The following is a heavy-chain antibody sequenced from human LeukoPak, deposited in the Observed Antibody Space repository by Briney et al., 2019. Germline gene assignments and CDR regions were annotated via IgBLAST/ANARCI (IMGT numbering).Heavy chain of an antibody. CDR3: ARIVVAGIIVGAFDI. V-gene: IGHV3-74*01. CDR2: INSDGSST. CDR1: GFTFSDYY. J-gene: IGHJ3*02. Sequence: GGSLRLSCAASGFTFSDYYMSWFRQAPGKGLVWVSRINSDGSSTSYADSVKGRFTISRDNAKNTLYLQMNSLRAEDTAVYYCARIVVAGIIVGAFDIWGQGTMVTVSS. D-gene: IGHD6-19*01.